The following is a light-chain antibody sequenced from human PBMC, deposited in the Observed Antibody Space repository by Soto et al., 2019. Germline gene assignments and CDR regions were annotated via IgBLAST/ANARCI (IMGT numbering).Light chain of an antibody. CDR1: HTIATY. V-gene: IGKV1-39*01. CDR3: QQFYYYPHT. Sequence: IQMTQSPSSLSASVGDGVTLTCRASHTIATYLNWYQQKPGQVPEVLIYGDSRLHVGVPSRFTGSGYGTDFTLTIKNLQPEDFAIYYCQQFYYYPHTFGQGTKLEVK. CDR2: GDS. J-gene: IGKJ2*01.